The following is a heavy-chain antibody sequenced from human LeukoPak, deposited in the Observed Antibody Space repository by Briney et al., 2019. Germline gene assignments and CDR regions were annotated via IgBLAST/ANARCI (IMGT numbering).Heavy chain of an antibody. D-gene: IGHD2-15*01. J-gene: IGHJ4*02. CDR3: ARHTEVAVYYFDY. CDR2: INPNNGGT. V-gene: IGHV1-2*02. CDR1: GYTFTDYY. Sequence: ASVKVSCKGSGYTFTDYYLHWVRQAPGQGPEWMGWINPNNGGTIYAQKFQGRVTMTRDTSISTAYMELSRLRSDDSAVYYCARHTEVAVYYFDYWGQGALVTVSS.